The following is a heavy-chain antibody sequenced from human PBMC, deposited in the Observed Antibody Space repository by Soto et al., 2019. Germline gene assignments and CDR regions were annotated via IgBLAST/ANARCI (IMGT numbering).Heavy chain of an antibody. CDR1: GFTFGTTD. D-gene: IGHD3-10*01. Sequence: QLLQSGGGLVQPGGSLTLSCAASGFTFGTTDMSWVRQAPGEGLEWVSTIDGSGGITYYADSVKGRFTISRDNSRNTVCLQMNSLRGDDTALYYCVKNSGWFNTWGQGALVIISS. V-gene: IGHV3-23*01. CDR2: IDGSGGIT. CDR3: VKNSGWFNT. J-gene: IGHJ5*02.